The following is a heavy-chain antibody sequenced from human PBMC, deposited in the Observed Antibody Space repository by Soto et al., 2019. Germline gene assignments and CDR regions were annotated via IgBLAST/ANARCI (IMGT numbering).Heavy chain of an antibody. J-gene: IGHJ6*02. CDR3: ARTESSSWSFFYYGMDV. D-gene: IGHD6-13*01. V-gene: IGHV4-59*01. CDR1: GGSIGSYY. CDR2: VYYSDGT. Sequence: SETLSLTCTVSGGSIGSYYWSWIRQPPGRGLEWIGCVYYSDGTNYNPSLKSRVTMSMDKSNNQFSLRLSSVTAADTAVHYCARTESSSWSFFYYGMDVWGQGTTVTVSS.